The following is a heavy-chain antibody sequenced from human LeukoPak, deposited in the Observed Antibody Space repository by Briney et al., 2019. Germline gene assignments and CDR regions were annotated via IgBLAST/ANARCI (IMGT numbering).Heavy chain of an antibody. Sequence: SETLSLTCTVSGGSISSYYWSWIRQPAGKGLEWIGRIYTSGSTNYNPSLKSRVTMSVDTSKNQFSLKLSSVTAADTAVYYCARDSARYGSGERSPYYYMDVWGKGTTVTVSS. CDR3: ARDSARYGSGERSPYYYMDV. V-gene: IGHV4-4*07. CDR2: IYTSGST. D-gene: IGHD3-10*01. J-gene: IGHJ6*03. CDR1: GGSISSYY.